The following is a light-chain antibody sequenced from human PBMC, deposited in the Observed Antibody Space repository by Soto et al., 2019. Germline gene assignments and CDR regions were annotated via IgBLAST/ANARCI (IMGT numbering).Light chain of an antibody. CDR2: GAS. Sequence: EIVLTQSPGTLSLSPGERATLSCRASQSVSSSYLAWYQQKPGQAPRLLIYGASSSATGIPDRFSGSGSGPDCTLTISRLEPEDVAVYSCQQYGSSAYLFGQGTKLEIK. V-gene: IGKV3-20*01. CDR3: QQYGSSAYL. J-gene: IGKJ2*01. CDR1: QSVSSSY.